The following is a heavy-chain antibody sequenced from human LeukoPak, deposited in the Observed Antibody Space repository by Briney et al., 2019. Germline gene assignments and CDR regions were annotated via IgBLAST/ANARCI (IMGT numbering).Heavy chain of an antibody. Sequence: GGSLRLSCAASGFTFSSHAMSWVRQAPGKGLEWVSAISGSGGSTYYADSVKGRFTISRDNSKNTLYLQMNSLRAEDTAVYYCARCSPGDSSNFYAVLQYWGQGTQVTVST. CDR1: GFTFSSHA. CDR2: ISGSGGST. J-gene: IGHJ4*02. CDR3: ARCSPGDSSNFYAVLQY. D-gene: IGHD3-22*01. V-gene: IGHV3-23*01.